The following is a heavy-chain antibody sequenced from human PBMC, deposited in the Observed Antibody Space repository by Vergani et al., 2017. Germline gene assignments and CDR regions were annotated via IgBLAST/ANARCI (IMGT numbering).Heavy chain of an antibody. V-gene: IGHV3-9*01. CDR3: AKDRSDILSSGLTAAFDC. J-gene: IGHJ4*02. CDR1: GFTFDDYA. Sequence: EVQLVESGGGLVQPGRSLRLSCAASGFTFDDYAMHWVRQAPGKGLEWVSGISWNSGSIGYADSVKGRFTISRDNAKNSLYLQMNGLRAEDTALYYCAKDRSDILSSGLTAAFDCWGQGTLVTVSS. D-gene: IGHD6-19*01. CDR2: ISWNSGSI.